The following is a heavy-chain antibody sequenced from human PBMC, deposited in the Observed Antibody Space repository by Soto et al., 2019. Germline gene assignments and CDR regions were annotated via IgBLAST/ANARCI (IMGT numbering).Heavy chain of an antibody. CDR1: GGSFSGYY. J-gene: IGHJ6*01. CDR2: INHSGST. V-gene: IGHV4-34*01. CDR3: ARVRYFDWLLGTYYYYGMDV. D-gene: IGHD3-9*01. Sequence: SETLSLTCAVYGGSFSGYYWSWIRQPPGKGLEWIGEINHSGSTNYNPSLKCRVTISVDTSKNQFSLKLSSVTAADTAVYYCARVRYFDWLLGTYYYYGMDVWGQGATVTV.